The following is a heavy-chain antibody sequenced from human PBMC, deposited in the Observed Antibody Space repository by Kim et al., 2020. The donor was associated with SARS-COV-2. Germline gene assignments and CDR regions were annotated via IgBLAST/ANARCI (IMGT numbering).Heavy chain of an antibody. D-gene: IGHD3-10*01. V-gene: IGHV3-74*01. CDR3: ARDGTTYYYVSGSWFDP. J-gene: IGHJ5*02. Sequence: VKGRFTISRDNAQNTLYLQMNSLRAEDTAVYYCARDGTTYYYVSGSWFDPCGQGTLVTVSS.